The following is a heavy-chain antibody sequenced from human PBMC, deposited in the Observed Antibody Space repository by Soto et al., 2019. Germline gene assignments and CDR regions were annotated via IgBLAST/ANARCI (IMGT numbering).Heavy chain of an antibody. D-gene: IGHD4-17*01. V-gene: IGHV4-31*11. J-gene: IGHJ3*02. CDR3: AREGSSTVTALRALDI. Sequence: SETLSLTCAVSGASISSGGYYWNWIRQHPGKGLEWIGHIYNSGTTHYNSSLKRRLTISVDTSKNHFFLKLDSLTAADTAVYYCAREGSSTVTALRALDIWGHGTLVTVSS. CDR2: IYNSGTT. CDR1: GASISSGGYY.